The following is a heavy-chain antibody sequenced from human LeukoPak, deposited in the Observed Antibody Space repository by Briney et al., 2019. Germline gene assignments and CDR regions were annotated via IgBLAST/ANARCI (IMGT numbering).Heavy chain of an antibody. D-gene: IGHD4-17*01. CDR2: INFSGAT. V-gene: IGHV4-59*01. Sequence: SETLSLTCTVSGGSISNYYWSWIRQSPVKALEWIGYINFSGATNYNPSLKSRVTISVDTSKNQFSLKLSSVTAADTAVYYCAREDPQTTVPEGLDVWGQGTTVTVSS. CDR3: AREDPQTTVPEGLDV. J-gene: IGHJ6*02. CDR1: GGSISNYY.